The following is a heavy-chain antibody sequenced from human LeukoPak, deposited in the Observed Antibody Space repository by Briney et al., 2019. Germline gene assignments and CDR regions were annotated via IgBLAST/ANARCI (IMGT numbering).Heavy chain of an antibody. V-gene: IGHV4-34*01. D-gene: IGHD5-18*01. CDR1: GGSISSYY. CDR3: ARRMRGYSYGHFDY. J-gene: IGHJ4*02. Sequence: SETLSLTCTVSGGSISSYYWSWIRQPPGKGLEWIGEINHSGSTNYNPSLKSRVTISVDTSKNQFSLKLSSVTAADTAVYYCARRMRGYSYGHFDYWGQGTLVTVSS. CDR2: INHSGST.